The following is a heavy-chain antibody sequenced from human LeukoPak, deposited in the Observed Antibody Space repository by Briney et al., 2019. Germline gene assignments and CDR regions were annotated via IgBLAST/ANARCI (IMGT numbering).Heavy chain of an antibody. CDR3: AKGHSSWDYHGMDV. CDR2: ISGSGTVT. V-gene: IGHV3-23*01. CDR1: GFTFSNYA. J-gene: IGHJ6*02. D-gene: IGHD6-13*01. Sequence: GGSLRLSCAPSGFTFSNYAMDWVRRAPGKGLEWVAAISGSGTVTYYVDSVKGRFTISRDNSKKTLNLQMNSLRVDDTAVYYYAKGHSSWDYHGMDVWGQGTTVTVSS.